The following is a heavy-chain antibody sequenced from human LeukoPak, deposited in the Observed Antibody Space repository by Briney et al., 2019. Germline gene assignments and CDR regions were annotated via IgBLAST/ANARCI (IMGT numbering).Heavy chain of an antibody. J-gene: IGHJ4*02. CDR3: ARDHEGYYDSSGYYYPL. Sequence: GGSLRLSCAASGFTFSSYSMNWVRQAPGKGLEWVSYISGTSITIYYADSVKGRFTVSRDNAKNSLYLQMNSLRAEDTAVYYCARDHEGYYDSSGYYYPLRGQGTLVTVSS. D-gene: IGHD3-22*01. CDR2: ISGTSITI. CDR1: GFTFSSYS. V-gene: IGHV3-48*01.